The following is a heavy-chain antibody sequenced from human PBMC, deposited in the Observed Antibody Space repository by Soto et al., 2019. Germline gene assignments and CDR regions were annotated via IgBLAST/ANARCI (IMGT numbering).Heavy chain of an antibody. Sequence: EVQLVQSGAEVKKPGESLKICCKGAGYSFTSYWIGWVRQMPGNGLEWMGIIYPGDSDTRYSPSFQGQVTISADKSISTAYLQWSSLKASDTAMYYCARRYYYDSSGYQPDAFDIWGQGTMVTVSS. CDR3: ARRYYYDSSGYQPDAFDI. D-gene: IGHD3-22*01. CDR2: IYPGDSDT. V-gene: IGHV5-51*03. CDR1: GYSFTSYW. J-gene: IGHJ3*02.